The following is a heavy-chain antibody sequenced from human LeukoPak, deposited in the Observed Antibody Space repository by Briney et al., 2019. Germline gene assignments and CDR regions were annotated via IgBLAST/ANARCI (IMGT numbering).Heavy chain of an antibody. J-gene: IGHJ6*03. CDR1: GGSISSYY. V-gene: IGHV4-59*01. CDR2: IYYSGST. Sequence: SETLSLTCTVSGGSISSYYWSWIRQPPGKGLEWIGYIYYSGSTNYNPSLKSRVTISVDTSKNQFSLKLSSVTAADTAVYYCARAPSTRVALPPYYYYYMDVWGKGTTVTVSS. CDR3: ARAPSTRVALPPYYYYYMDV.